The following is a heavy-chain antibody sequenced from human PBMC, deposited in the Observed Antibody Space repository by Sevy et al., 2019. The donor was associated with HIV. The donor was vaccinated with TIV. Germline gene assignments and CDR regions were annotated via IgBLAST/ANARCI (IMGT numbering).Heavy chain of an antibody. CDR2: ISGYNGDT. CDR3: AREGYSGSYLGYYYYGMDV. Sequence: ASVKVSCKASGYIFTSYGISWVRQAPGQGLEWMGWISGYNGDTNYAQKFQGRVTMTTDTSTSTAYVELRSLRSDDTAVYYCAREGYSGSYLGYYYYGMDVWGQGTTVTVSS. V-gene: IGHV1-18*01. D-gene: IGHD1-26*01. J-gene: IGHJ6*02. CDR1: GYIFTSYG.